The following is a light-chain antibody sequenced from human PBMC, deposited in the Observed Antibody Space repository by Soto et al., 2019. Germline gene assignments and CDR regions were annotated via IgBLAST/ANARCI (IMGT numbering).Light chain of an antibody. CDR3: CSYAGSSTFVYV. J-gene: IGLJ1*01. CDR2: EVS. CDR1: SSDVGSYNL. Sequence: QSVLTQPASVSGSPGQSITISCTGTSSDVGSYNLVSWYQQHPGKAPKLMIYEVSKRPSGVSNRFSGSKSGNTASLTISGLPTEDTADYYCCSYAGSSTFVYVFGTGTKLTVL. V-gene: IGLV2-23*02.